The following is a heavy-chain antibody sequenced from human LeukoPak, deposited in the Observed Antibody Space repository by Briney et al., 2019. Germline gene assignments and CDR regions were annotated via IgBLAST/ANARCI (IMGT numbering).Heavy chain of an antibody. CDR3: ARGNPNLSGGSLLYYYYYYMDV. CDR1: GGSFSGYY. J-gene: IGHJ6*03. CDR2: INHSGST. V-gene: IGHV4-34*01. D-gene: IGHD2-15*01. Sequence: PSETLSLTCAVYGGSFSGYYWSWIRQPPGKGLEWIGEINHSGSTNYNPSLKSRVTILVDTSKNQFSLKLSSVTAADTAVYYCARGNPNLSGGSLLYYYYYYMDVWGKGTTVTVSS.